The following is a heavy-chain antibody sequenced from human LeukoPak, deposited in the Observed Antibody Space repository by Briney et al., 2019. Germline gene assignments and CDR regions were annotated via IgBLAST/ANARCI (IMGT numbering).Heavy chain of an antibody. CDR1: GFPFSSYW. D-gene: IGHD3-22*01. CDR2: INGDGSST. CDR3: ARDGDSSGYYVNFDY. V-gene: IGHV3-74*01. Sequence: EGSLRLSCAASGFPFSSYWMHWVRQVPGKGLVWVSRINGDGSSTSYADSVKGRFTISRDNAKNTLYLQMNGLRAEDTAVYYCARDGDSSGYYVNFDYWGQGTLVTVSS. J-gene: IGHJ4*02.